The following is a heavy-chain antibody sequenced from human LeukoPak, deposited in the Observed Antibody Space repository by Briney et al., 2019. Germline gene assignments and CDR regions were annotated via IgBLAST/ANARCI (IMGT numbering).Heavy chain of an antibody. CDR3: ARDSLVTMVRGVREEKIAFDI. J-gene: IGHJ3*02. V-gene: IGHV3-21*01. D-gene: IGHD3-10*01. CDR1: GFTFSSYS. Sequence: PGGSLRLSCAASGFTFSSYSMNWVRQAPGKGLEWVSSISSSSSYIYYADSVKGRFTISRDNAKNSLYLQMNSLRAEDTAVYYCARDSLVTMVRGVREEKIAFDIWGQGTMVTVSS. CDR2: ISSSSSYI.